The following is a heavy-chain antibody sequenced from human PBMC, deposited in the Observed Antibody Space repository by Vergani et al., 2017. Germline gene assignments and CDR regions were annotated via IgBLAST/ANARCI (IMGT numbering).Heavy chain of an antibody. CDR3: AKGDLAMITRNSYYYGMDV. CDR1: GFSFSDHY. Sequence: QVQLVESGGGLVKPGGSLRLSCAASGFSFSDHYMTWIRQAPGKGLEWVAFTQFDGSENFYVHSVEGRFTISRDNSKNTLFLQMNSLRAEDTAVYYCAKGDLAMITRNSYYYGMDVWGQGTTVTVSS. D-gene: IGHD5-18*01. V-gene: IGHV3-30*02. J-gene: IGHJ6*02. CDR2: TQFDGSEN.